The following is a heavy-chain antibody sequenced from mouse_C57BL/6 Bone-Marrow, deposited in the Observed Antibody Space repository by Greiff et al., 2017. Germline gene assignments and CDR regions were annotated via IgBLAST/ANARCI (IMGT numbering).Heavy chain of an antibody. CDR1: GYTFTSYG. V-gene: IGHV1-81*01. J-gene: IGHJ2*01. D-gene: IGHD3-1*01. Sequence: QVQLKQSGAELARPGASVKLSCKASGYTFTSYGISWVKQRTGQGLEWIGEIYPRSGNTYYNEKFKGKATLTADKSSSTAYMELRSLTSEDSAVYFCARITQRALYWGQGTTLTVSS. CDR3: ARITQRALY. CDR2: IYPRSGNT.